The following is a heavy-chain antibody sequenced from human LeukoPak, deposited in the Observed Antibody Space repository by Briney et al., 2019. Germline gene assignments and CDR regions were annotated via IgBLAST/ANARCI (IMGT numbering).Heavy chain of an antibody. V-gene: IGHV3-74*01. Sequence: GGSLRLSCAASGFTFSTYWMHWVRQAPGKGLVWVSRINSDGRSTSYADSVKGRFTISRDNAKNTLYLQMNSLRAEDTAVYYCARGGIVGATPGYFDYWGQGTLVTVSS. CDR1: GFTFSTYW. CDR2: INSDGRST. J-gene: IGHJ4*02. CDR3: ARGGIVGATPGYFDY. D-gene: IGHD1-26*01.